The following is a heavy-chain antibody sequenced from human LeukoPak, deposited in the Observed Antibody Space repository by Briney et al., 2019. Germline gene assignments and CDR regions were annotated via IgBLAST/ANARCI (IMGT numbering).Heavy chain of an antibody. CDR3: ARSPHILTGENFDY. D-gene: IGHD3-9*01. Sequence: ASVKVSCKASGYTFTSYYMHWVRQAPGQGLGWMGWVNSNSGGTNYAQKFQGRVTMTRDTSISTAYMELTRLRSDDTAVYFCARSPHILTGENFDYWGQGTLVTVSS. CDR1: GYTFTSYY. CDR2: VNSNSGGT. J-gene: IGHJ4*02. V-gene: IGHV1-2*02.